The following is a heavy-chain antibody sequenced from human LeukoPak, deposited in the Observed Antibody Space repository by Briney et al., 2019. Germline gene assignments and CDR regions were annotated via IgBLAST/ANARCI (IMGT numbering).Heavy chain of an antibody. CDR2: ISGSGEST. CDR1: GFTFRNYN. D-gene: IGHD3-10*01. J-gene: IGHJ4*02. V-gene: IGHV3-23*01. CDR3: AKFPVYYGSGSYFDY. Sequence: GGSLRLSCAASGFTFRNYNINWVRQAPGKGLEWVSAISGSGESTYYADSVKGLFTISRDNSKSTLYLQMNSLRAEDTAVYYCAKFPVYYGSGSYFDYWSQGTLVTVSS.